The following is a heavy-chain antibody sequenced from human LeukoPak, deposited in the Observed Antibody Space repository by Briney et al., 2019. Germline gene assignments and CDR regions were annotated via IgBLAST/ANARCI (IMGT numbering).Heavy chain of an antibody. CDR1: GYTFTSYG. V-gene: IGHV1-18*04. D-gene: IGHD3-9*01. CDR3: ARRTYYDILTGYPDY. CDR2: ISANNGST. Sequence: ASVKVSCKASGYTFTSYGISWVRQAPGQGLEWMGRISANNGSTNYAQKLQGRVTMTTDTSTSTAYMELRSLRSDDTAVYYCARRTYYDILTGYPDYWGQGTLVTVSS. J-gene: IGHJ4*02.